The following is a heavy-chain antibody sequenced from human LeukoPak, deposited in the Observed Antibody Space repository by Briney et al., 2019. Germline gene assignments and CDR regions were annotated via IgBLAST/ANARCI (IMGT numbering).Heavy chain of an antibody. Sequence: PGGSLRLSCTASGFTFGDYAMSWFRQAPGKGLEWVGFIRSKAYGGTTEYAASVKGRFTISRDDSKSIAYLQMNSLKTEDTAVYYCTRRGSGWHFGYWGQGTLVTVSS. CDR2: IRSKAYGGTT. CDR3: TRRGSGWHFGY. CDR1: GFTFGDYA. J-gene: IGHJ4*02. V-gene: IGHV3-49*03. D-gene: IGHD6-19*01.